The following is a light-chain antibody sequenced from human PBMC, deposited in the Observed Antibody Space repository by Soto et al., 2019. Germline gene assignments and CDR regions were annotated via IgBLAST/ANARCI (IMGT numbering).Light chain of an antibody. V-gene: IGKV3-20*01. CDR2: GGS. Sequence: EIVLTQSPGTLSLSPGERATLSCRASQTVTSSYLAWYQQKPGQAPRLLVFGGSSRATGIPDRFRGVGSGTYFPLTINRLEPEDSAVYYCQQYGSSPVTFGGGTKVEI. J-gene: IGKJ4*01. CDR3: QQYGSSPVT. CDR1: QTVTSSY.